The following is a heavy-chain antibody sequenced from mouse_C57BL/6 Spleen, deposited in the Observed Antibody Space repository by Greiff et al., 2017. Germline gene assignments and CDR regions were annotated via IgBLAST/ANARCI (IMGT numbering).Heavy chain of an antibody. J-gene: IGHJ3*01. CDR1: GYTFTSYG. V-gene: IGHV1-81*01. CDR3: AREDYGSGCFAY. CDR2: IYPRSGNT. D-gene: IGHD1-1*01. Sequence: VQLQQSGAELARPGASVKLSCKASGYTFTSYGISWVKQRTGQGLEWIGEIYPRSGNTYYNEKFKGKATLTADKSSSTAYMELRSLTSEDSAVYFGAREDYGSGCFAYWGQGTLVTVSA.